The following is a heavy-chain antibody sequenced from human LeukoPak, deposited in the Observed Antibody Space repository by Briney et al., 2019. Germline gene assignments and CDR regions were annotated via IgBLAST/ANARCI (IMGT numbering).Heavy chain of an antibody. CDR2: MNPNSGNT. D-gene: IGHD6-13*01. CDR3: ARGWYSSSWYKSDRWFDP. Sequence: ASVKVSCKASGYTFTSYDINWVRQATGQGLEWMGWMNPNSGNTGYAQKFQGRVTITRNTSTSTAYMELSSLRSEDTAVYYCARGWYSSSWYKSDRWFDPWGQGTLVTVSS. J-gene: IGHJ5*02. CDR1: GYTFTSYD. V-gene: IGHV1-8*03.